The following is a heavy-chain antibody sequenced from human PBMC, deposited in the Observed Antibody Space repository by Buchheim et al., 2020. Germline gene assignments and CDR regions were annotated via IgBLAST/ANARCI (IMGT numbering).Heavy chain of an antibody. CDR2: IKQDGSEK. CDR3: AREHCSSTSCYGYYYYHYGMDV. V-gene: IGHV3-7*01. J-gene: IGHJ6*02. CDR1: GFTFSSYW. D-gene: IGHD2-2*01. Sequence: EVQLVESGGGLVQPGGSLRLSCAASGFTFSSYWMSWVRQAPGKGLEWVANIKQDGSEKYYVDSVKGRFTISRDNAKNSLYLQMNSLRAEDTAVYYCAREHCSSTSCYGYYYYHYGMDVWGQGTT.